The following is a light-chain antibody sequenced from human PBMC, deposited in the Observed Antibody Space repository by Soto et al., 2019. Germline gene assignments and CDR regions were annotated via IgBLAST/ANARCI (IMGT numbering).Light chain of an antibody. CDR1: QSVSTR. CDR2: DAS. CDR3: QQYQSYSET. J-gene: IGKJ1*01. V-gene: IGKV1-5*01. Sequence: DIQMTQSPSTLSASVGDRVTITCRASQSVSTRLAWYQQKPGKAPKLLIYDASSLQTGVPSRFSGSGSGAEFTLTISSLQPDDFATYHCQQYQSYSETFGHGTKVEIK.